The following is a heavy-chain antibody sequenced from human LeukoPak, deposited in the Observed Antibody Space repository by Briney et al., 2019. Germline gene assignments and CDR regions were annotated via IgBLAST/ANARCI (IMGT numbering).Heavy chain of an antibody. J-gene: IGHJ4*02. CDR1: GFTFDDYA. V-gene: IGHV3-9*01. D-gene: IGHD3-9*01. CDR3: EREAYDILTGYYLYYFDY. Sequence: PGGSLRLSCAASGFTFDDYAMHWVRQAPGKGLEWVSGISWNSGSIGYADSVKGRFTISRDNAKNSLYLQMNSLRAEDTAVYYCEREAYDILTGYYLYYFDYWGQGTLVTVSS. CDR2: ISWNSGSI.